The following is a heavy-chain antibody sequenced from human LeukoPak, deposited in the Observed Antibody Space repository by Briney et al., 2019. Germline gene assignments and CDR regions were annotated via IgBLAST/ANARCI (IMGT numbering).Heavy chain of an antibody. CDR3: ASPRTSYRYTFDY. D-gene: IGHD5-18*01. V-gene: IGHV4-59*08. CDR1: GDSMSGFF. Sequence: SETLSLTCTVSGDSMSGFFWTWIRQPPGKELEWIGSIYYSGSSTKYNPSLKSRVTISVDTSNNRFSLNLNFVTAADTAVYFCASPRTSYRYTFDYWGPGALVTVSS. CDR2: IYYSGSST. J-gene: IGHJ4*02.